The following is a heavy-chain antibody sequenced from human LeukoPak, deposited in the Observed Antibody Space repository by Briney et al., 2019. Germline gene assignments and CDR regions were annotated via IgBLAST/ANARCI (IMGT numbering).Heavy chain of an antibody. D-gene: IGHD6-13*01. CDR3: ARVYSSSWYFAFDI. CDR2: ISAYNGNT. Sequence: GASVKVSCKASGYTFTSYGISWVRQALGQGLEWMGWISAYNGNTNYAQKLQGRVTMTTDTSTSTAYMELRSLRSDDTAVYYCARVYSSSWYFAFDIWGQGTMVTVSS. V-gene: IGHV1-18*04. CDR1: GYTFTSYG. J-gene: IGHJ3*02.